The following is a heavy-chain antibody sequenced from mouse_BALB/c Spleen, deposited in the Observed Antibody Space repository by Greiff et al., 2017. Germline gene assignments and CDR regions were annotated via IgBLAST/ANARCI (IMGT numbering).Heavy chain of an antibody. D-gene: IGHD1-1*01. J-gene: IGHJ2*01. CDR1: GYTFSSYW. CDR2: ILPGSGST. CDR3: ARRVLRGYFDY. Sequence: VQLQQSGAELMKPGASVKISCKATGYTFSSYWIEWVKQRPGHGLEWIGEILPGSGSTNYNEKFKGKATFTADTSSNTAYMQLSSLTSEDSAVYYCARRVLRGYFDYWGQGTTLTVSS. V-gene: IGHV1-9*01.